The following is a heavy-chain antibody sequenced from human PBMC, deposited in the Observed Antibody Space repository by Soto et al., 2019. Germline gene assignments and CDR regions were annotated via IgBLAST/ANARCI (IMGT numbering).Heavy chain of an antibody. J-gene: IGHJ5*02. CDR1: CGSFIGYY. D-gene: IGHD2-15*01. CDR3: ARGELGYCSGGSCYSSWFDP. Sequence: SETLSLTCAFYCGSFIGYYWSWIRQPPGKGLEWIGEINHSGSTNYNPSLKSRVTISVDTSKNQFSLKLSSVTAADTVVYYCARGELGYCSGGSCYSSWFDPWGQGTLVTVSS. V-gene: IGHV4-34*01. CDR2: INHSGST.